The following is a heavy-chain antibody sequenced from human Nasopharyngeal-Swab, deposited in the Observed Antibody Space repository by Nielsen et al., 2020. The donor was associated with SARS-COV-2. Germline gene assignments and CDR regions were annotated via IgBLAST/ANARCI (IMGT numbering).Heavy chain of an antibody. V-gene: IGHV3-21*01. CDR3: AKDGWLQSLDY. CDR1: GFTFNNYN. Sequence: GESLKISCAASGFTFNNYNFNWVRQAPGKGLEWVSSISSSSSYIYYADSVKGRFTISRDNSKNTLYLQMTSLRTDDTAVYYCAKDGWLQSLDYWGQGTLVTVSS. J-gene: IGHJ4*02. CDR2: ISSSSSYI. D-gene: IGHD5-24*01.